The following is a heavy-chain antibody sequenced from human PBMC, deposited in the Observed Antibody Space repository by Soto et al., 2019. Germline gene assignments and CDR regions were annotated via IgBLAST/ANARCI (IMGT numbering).Heavy chain of an antibody. CDR2: IVVGSGNT. CDR1: GFTFTSSA. D-gene: IGHD6-13*01. J-gene: IGHJ6*02. Sequence: SVTFSCKASGFTFTSSAVQWVRQARGQRLEWIGWIVVGSGNTNYAQKFQERVTITRDMSTSTAYMELSSLRSEDTAVYYCAALGASAAAVYYYYYGMDVWGQGTTVTVSS. CDR3: AALGASAAAVYYYYYGMDV. V-gene: IGHV1-58*01.